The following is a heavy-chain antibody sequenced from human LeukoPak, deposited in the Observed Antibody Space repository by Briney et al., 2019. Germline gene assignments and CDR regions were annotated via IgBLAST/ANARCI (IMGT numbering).Heavy chain of an antibody. CDR1: GYTFTSYG. Sequence: ASVKVSCKASGYTFTSYGISWVRQAPGQGLEWMGWISAYNGNTNYAQKLQGRVTMTTDTSTSTAYMELRSLRSDDTAVYYCARDPHLVRGVHELRLDYWGQGTLVTVSS. CDR3: ARDPHLVRGVHELRLDY. J-gene: IGHJ4*02. D-gene: IGHD3-10*01. V-gene: IGHV1-18*01. CDR2: ISAYNGNT.